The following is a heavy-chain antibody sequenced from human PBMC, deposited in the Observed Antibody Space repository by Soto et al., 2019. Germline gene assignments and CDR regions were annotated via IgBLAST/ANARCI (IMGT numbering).Heavy chain of an antibody. CDR2: INHSGST. Sequence: PSETLSLTCAVYGGSFSGYYWSWIRQPPGKGLEWIGEINHSGSTNYNPSLKSRVTISVDTSKNQFSLKLSSVTAADTAVYYCARGRYYYGSGSYSRRSNWFDPWGQGTLVTVSS. J-gene: IGHJ5*02. V-gene: IGHV4-34*01. CDR3: ARGRYYYGSGSYSRRSNWFDP. D-gene: IGHD3-10*01. CDR1: GGSFSGYY.